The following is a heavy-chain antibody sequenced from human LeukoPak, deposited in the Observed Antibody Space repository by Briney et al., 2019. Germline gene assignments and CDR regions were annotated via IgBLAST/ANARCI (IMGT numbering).Heavy chain of an antibody. CDR2: IDRDGAPR. V-gene: IGHV3-74*01. CDR3: VASRWSGALAF. D-gene: IGHD3-3*01. J-gene: IGHJ4*02. Sequence: GGSLRLSCAASGFIFNDYWMLWVRQVPGKGLVWVSRIDRDGAPRIYADSVKGRFTVSRDNARKALYLQMNSLKEEDTAIYYCVASRWSGALAFWGQGSLVTVSS. CDR1: GFIFNDYW.